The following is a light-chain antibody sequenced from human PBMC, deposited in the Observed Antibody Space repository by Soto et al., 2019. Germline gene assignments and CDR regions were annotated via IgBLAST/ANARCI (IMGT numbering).Light chain of an antibody. Sequence: QSALTQPASVSGSPGQSITISCTGTSGDVGAYNHVSWYQQHPVKAPKLMIYEVSNRPSGVSNRFSGSKSGNTASLTISGLQAEDEADYYCSSYTISSTSYWLFGGGTKLTVL. CDR3: SSYTISSTSYWL. CDR1: SGDVGAYNH. V-gene: IGLV2-14*01. CDR2: EVS. J-gene: IGLJ3*02.